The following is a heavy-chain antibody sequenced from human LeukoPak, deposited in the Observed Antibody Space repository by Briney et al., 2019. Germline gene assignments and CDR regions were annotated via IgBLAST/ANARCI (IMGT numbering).Heavy chain of an antibody. CDR2: VFHSGST. CDR3: ARGGYYYDSSGYRNLDY. V-gene: IGHV4-38-2*01. CDR1: DFSIITTYY. D-gene: IGHD3-22*01. J-gene: IGHJ4*02. Sequence: PSETLSLTCDVSDFSIITTYYWGWIRQPPGKGLEWIGNVFHSGSTYYNPSLKSRVTISVDKSKNQFSLKLRSVTAADTAVYYCARGGYYYDSSGYRNLDYWGQGTLVTVSS.